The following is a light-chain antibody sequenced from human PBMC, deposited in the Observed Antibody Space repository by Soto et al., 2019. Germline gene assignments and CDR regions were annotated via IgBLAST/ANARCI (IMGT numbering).Light chain of an antibody. Sequence: QSALTQPPSASGSPGQSVTISCTGTSSDVGGYNYVSWYQQHPGKAPKLIIYEVAKRPSGVPDRISGSKSGNTASLTVSGLQAEDEADYYCSSYTTSSTLVVFGGGTKLTVL. V-gene: IGLV2-8*01. J-gene: IGLJ3*02. CDR1: SSDVGGYNY. CDR2: EVA. CDR3: SSYTTSSTLVV.